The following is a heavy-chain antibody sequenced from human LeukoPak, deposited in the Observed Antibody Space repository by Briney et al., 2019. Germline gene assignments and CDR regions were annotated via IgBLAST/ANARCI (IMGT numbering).Heavy chain of an antibody. Sequence: PSETLSLTCTVPGGSISSSSYYWGWIRQPPGKGLEWIGSIYYSGSTYYNPSLKSRVTISVDTSKNQFSLKLSSVTAADTAVYYCARLDEGVDYWGQGTLVTVSS. CDR3: ARLDEGVDY. J-gene: IGHJ4*02. CDR1: GGSISSSSYY. CDR2: IYYSGST. V-gene: IGHV4-39*01.